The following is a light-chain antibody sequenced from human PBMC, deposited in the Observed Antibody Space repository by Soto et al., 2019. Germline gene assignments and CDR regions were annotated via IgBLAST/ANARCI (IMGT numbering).Light chain of an antibody. CDR3: CSYAGSSTLV. CDR1: SSDVGSYNL. J-gene: IGLJ2*01. Sequence: QSALTQPASVSGSPGQSITISCTGTSSDVGSYNLDSWYQQHPGKAPKLMIYEGSKRPSGVSNRFSGSKSGNTASLTISGLQAEDEADYYCCSYAGSSTLVFGGGTKRTVL. V-gene: IGLV2-23*01. CDR2: EGS.